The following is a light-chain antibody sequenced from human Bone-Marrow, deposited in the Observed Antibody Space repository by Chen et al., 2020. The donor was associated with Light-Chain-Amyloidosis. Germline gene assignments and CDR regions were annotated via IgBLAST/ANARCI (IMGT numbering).Light chain of an antibody. Sequence: NFMLTQPHSVSESPGKTVIISCTRSSGSIATNYVKWYQQRPGSSPTTVIYEDDQRPSGVPDRFSGSLDRSSNSASLTLSGLKTEDEADYYCQSYQGSSQGVFGGGTKLTVL. CDR1: SGSIATNY. J-gene: IGLJ3*02. V-gene: IGLV6-57*01. CDR2: EDD. CDR3: QSYQGSSQGV.